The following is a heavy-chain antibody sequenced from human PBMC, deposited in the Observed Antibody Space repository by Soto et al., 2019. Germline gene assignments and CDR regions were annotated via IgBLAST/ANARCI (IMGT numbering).Heavy chain of an antibody. CDR2: IYYSGST. V-gene: IGHV4-59*08. J-gene: IGHJ4*02. CDR1: GGSISSHY. CDR3: VRLDRYEHYFDY. Sequence: SETLSLTCTVSGGSISSHYWSWIRQPPGQGLEWIGYIYYSGSTNYNPSLKSRVTISVDTSKSQFSLRLSSVTAADTAVYFCVRLDRYEHYFDYWGQVALFTV. D-gene: IGHD5-12*01.